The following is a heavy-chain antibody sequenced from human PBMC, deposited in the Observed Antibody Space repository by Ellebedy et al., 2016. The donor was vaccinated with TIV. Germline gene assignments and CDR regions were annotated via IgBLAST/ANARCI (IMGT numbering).Heavy chain of an antibody. J-gene: IGHJ4*02. CDR1: GFTFSSYT. D-gene: IGHD2-21*02. CDR3: ARSDCGGDCLPDY. V-gene: IGHV3-30*03. Sequence: GESLKISCAASGFTFSSYTMHWVRQAPGKGLEWVAALSYDGTNEYYAESVKGRFTISRDNSKNTLYLQMNSLRAEDTAVYYCARSDCGGDCLPDYWGQGTLVTVSS. CDR2: LSYDGTNE.